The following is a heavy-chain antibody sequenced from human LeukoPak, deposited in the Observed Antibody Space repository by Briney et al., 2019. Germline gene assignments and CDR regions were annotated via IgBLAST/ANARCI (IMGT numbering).Heavy chain of an antibody. CDR2: IKSKTDGGTT. Sequence: GGSLRLSCAASGFSFSNAWMSWVRQAPGKGLEWVGPIKSKTDGGTTDYAAPVKGRFTISRDDSKNTLYLQMNSLKTEDTAVYYCTNMDVWGKGTTVTVSS. CDR1: GFSFSNAW. J-gene: IGHJ6*03. V-gene: IGHV3-15*01. CDR3: TNMDV.